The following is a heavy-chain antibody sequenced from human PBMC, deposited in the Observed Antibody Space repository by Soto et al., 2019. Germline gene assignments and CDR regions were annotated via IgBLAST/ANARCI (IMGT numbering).Heavy chain of an antibody. J-gene: IGHJ3*02. CDR2: ISWNSGSI. V-gene: IGHV3-9*01. CDR1: GFTFDDYA. Sequence: EVQLVESGGGLVQPGRSLRLSCAASGFTFDDYAMHWVRQAPGKGLEWVSGISWNSGSIGYADSVKGRFTISRDNAKNSLYLQMNSLRAEDTALYYCAKDMSGSYRDAFDIWGQGTMVTVSS. D-gene: IGHD1-26*01. CDR3: AKDMSGSYRDAFDI.